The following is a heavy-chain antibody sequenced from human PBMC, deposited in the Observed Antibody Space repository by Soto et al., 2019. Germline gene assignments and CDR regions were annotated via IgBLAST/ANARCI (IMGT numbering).Heavy chain of an antibody. J-gene: IGHJ3*02. V-gene: IGHV3-23*01. Sequence: EVQLLESGGGLVQPGGSLRLSCAASGFTFSSYAMSWVRQAPGKGLEWVSAISGSGGSTYYADSVKGRFTISRDNSKNTLYLQMNSLRAEDTAVYYCAKVRYCSGGSCYFDDDAFDIWGQGTMVTVSS. CDR1: GFTFSSYA. CDR3: AKVRYCSGGSCYFDDDAFDI. CDR2: ISGSGGST. D-gene: IGHD2-15*01.